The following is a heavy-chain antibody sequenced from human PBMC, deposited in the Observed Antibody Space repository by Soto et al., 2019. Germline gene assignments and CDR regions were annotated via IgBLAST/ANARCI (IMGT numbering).Heavy chain of an antibody. D-gene: IGHD1-26*01. J-gene: IGHJ4*02. CDR2: ISGSGAGT. CDR1: GFTFSNYA. CDR3: AKVGAGYYFDS. V-gene: IGHV3-23*01. Sequence: GGSLSLSCAASGFTFSNYAMNWVRQAPGKGLEWVSTISGSGAGTYYANSVKGRFTISRDNSKNTLSLQMNSVRVEDTAVYYCAKVGAGYYFDSWGQGTLVTVSS.